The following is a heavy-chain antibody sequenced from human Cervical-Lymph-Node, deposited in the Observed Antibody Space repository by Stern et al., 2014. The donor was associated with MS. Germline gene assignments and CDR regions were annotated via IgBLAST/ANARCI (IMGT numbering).Heavy chain of an antibody. Sequence: EVQLVESGGRLVQPGGSLRLSCAASGFTLSSYWMSWVRQAPGKGLEWLGCIKQYVMDKNYVGSVKGRFTISRDNAKNSVDLQMNSLRAEDTAVYYCARGPRGYSRNELDYWGQGTLVTVSS. CDR3: ARGPRGYSRNELDY. V-gene: IGHV3-7*01. CDR2: IKQYVMDK. CDR1: GFTLSSYW. J-gene: IGHJ4*02. D-gene: IGHD5-18*01.